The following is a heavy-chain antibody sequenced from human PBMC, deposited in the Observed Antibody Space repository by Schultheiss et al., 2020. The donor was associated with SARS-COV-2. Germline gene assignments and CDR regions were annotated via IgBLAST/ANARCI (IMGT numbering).Heavy chain of an antibody. CDR2: ISGSGGST. Sequence: GESLKISCAASGFTFSSYAMSWVRQAPGKGLEWVSAISGSGGSTYYADSVKGRFTISRDNSKNTLYLQMNSLRAEDTAVYYCARDTWNDGTWVYWGQGTLVTVSS. J-gene: IGHJ4*02. CDR3: ARDTWNDGTWVY. V-gene: IGHV3-23*01. CDR1: GFTFSSYA. D-gene: IGHD1-1*01.